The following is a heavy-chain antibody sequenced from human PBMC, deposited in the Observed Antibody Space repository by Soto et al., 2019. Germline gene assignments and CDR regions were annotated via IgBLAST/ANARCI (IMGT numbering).Heavy chain of an antibody. J-gene: IGHJ6*03. CDR3: ARELSWGSNWYYYMDV. CDR1: GFILSDCA. CDR2: ISSSSSVI. D-gene: IGHD7-27*01. Sequence: EVQLVESGGGLVQPGGSLRLSCATSGFILSDCAMNWVRQAPGKGLEWVSYISSSSSVIDYADSVKGRFTVSRDNARNSLSLQMNSLRAEDTAVYYCARELSWGSNWYYYMDVWGKGTTVTVSS. V-gene: IGHV3-48*01.